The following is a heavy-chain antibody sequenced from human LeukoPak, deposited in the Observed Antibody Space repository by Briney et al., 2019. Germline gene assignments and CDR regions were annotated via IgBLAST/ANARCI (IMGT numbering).Heavy chain of an antibody. CDR1: GFTFSSYG. Sequence: GGSLRLSCAASGFTFSSYGMHWVRQAPGKGLEWVAVISYDGSNKYYADSVKGRFTISRDNSKNTLYLQMNSLRAEDTAVYYCAPSPNYGSGTSGYWGQGTQVTVSS. J-gene: IGHJ4*02. V-gene: IGHV3-30*03. CDR2: ISYDGSNK. CDR3: APSPNYGSGTSGY. D-gene: IGHD3-10*01.